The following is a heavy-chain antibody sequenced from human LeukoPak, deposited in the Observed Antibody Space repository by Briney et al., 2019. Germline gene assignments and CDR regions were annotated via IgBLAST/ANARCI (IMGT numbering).Heavy chain of an antibody. CDR3: AKVKFYFDD. CDR1: GFSFSSYA. Sequence: GGSLRLSCAASGFSFSSYAMSWVRQAPGKGLEWVSHADSVKGRFTISRDNSRNTLYLQMSSLKDEDTAIYYCAKVKFYFDDWGQGTLVTVSS. J-gene: IGHJ4*02. V-gene: IGHV3-23*01.